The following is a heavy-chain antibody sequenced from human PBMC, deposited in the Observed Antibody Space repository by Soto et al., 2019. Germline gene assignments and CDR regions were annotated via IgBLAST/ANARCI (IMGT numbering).Heavy chain of an antibody. CDR2: ISSSGSHI. V-gene: IGHV3-21*01. Sequence: EVQLVESGGGLVKPGGSLRLSCAASGFTFSSYSMNWVRQAPGKGLEWVSSISSSGSHIYYADSVKGRFTISRDNAKNSLYLQMNSLRAEDTAVYYCTRDGSGGSSDAYYYYYMDVWGKGTTVTVSS. CDR3: TRDGSGGSSDAYYYYYMDV. D-gene: IGHD2-15*01. CDR1: GFTFSSYS. J-gene: IGHJ6*03.